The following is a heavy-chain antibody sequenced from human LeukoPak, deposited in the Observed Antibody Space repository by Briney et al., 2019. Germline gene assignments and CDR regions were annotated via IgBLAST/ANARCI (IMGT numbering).Heavy chain of an antibody. CDR1: GFTFSSYS. J-gene: IGHJ6*03. CDR3: AREPTIFGVVPSYYMDV. D-gene: IGHD3-3*01. CDR2: ISSSSSTI. V-gene: IGHV3-48*01. Sequence: PGGSLRLSCAASGFTFSSYSMNWVRQAPGKGLEWVSYISSSSSTIYYADSVKGRFTISRDNAKNSLYLQMNSLRAEDTAVYYCAREPTIFGVVPSYYMDVWGEGTTVTVSS.